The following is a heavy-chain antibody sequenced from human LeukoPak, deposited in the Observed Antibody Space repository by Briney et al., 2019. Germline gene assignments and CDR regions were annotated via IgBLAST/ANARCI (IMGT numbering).Heavy chain of an antibody. CDR3: AKDLSYGMDV. Sequence: GGSLRLSCAASGFTFTTYAMAWVRQAPGKGLEWVSAISGSGGSIYYADSVKGRFTISRDNSKNTLYLQMKSLRAEDTALYYCAKDLSYGMDVWGQGTTVTVSS. CDR2: ISGSGGSI. D-gene: IGHD3-9*01. V-gene: IGHV3-23*01. J-gene: IGHJ6*02. CDR1: GFTFTTYA.